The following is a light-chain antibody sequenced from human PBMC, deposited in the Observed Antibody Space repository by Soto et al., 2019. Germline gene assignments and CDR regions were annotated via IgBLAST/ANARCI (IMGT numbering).Light chain of an antibody. CDR1: QSISSY. Sequence: DIQMTQSPSSLSASVGDRVTITCRASQSISSYLNWYQQKPGKAPKLLIYAASSLQTWVPSRFSGSGSGTDFTLTISSLPPEDLATYYCQQSYSLYTFGQGTKLEIK. CDR3: QQSYSLYT. J-gene: IGKJ2*01. CDR2: AAS. V-gene: IGKV1-39*01.